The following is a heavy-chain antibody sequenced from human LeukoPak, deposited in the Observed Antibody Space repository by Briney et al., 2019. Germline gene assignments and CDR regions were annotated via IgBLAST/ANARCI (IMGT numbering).Heavy chain of an antibody. CDR2: IYYGGST. Sequence: SETLSLTCTVSGGSISSFYWSWIRQPPGKGLEWIGYIYYGGSTNYNPSLKSPVTISVDTSKNQFSLKLSSVTAADTAVYYCARHGTSGTNLNWFDPWGQGTLVTVSS. CDR3: ARHGTSGTNLNWFDP. D-gene: IGHD1-1*01. V-gene: IGHV4-59*01. CDR1: GGSISSFY. J-gene: IGHJ5*02.